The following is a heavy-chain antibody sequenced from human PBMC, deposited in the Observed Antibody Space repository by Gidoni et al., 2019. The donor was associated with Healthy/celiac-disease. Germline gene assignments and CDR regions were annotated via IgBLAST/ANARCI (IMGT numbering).Heavy chain of an antibody. V-gene: IGHV4-31*03. CDR1: GGSLSSGGYY. CDR3: ARTRQWLAIYYFDY. Sequence: QVQLQESGPGLVKPSQTLSRTCTVSGGSLSSGGYYWSWIRQHPGKGLEWIGYIYSSGSTYYNPSLKSRVTISVDTSKNQFSLKLSSVTAADTAVYYCARTRQWLAIYYFDYWGQGTLVTVSS. CDR2: IYSSGST. D-gene: IGHD6-19*01. J-gene: IGHJ4*02.